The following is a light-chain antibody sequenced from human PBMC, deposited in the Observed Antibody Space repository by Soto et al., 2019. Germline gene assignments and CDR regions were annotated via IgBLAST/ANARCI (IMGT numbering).Light chain of an antibody. CDR2: GAS. CDR1: QSVTNNF. V-gene: IGKV3-20*01. Sequence: IVLTQSPGTLSLSPGERATLSCGASQSVTNNFLAWYQQQPGQAPRLLIYGASSRSTGVPDRFSGSGSGTDFTLTISRLEPGDFAVYYCQQYGTTLFTFGPGTKVDIK. CDR3: QQYGTTLFT. J-gene: IGKJ3*01.